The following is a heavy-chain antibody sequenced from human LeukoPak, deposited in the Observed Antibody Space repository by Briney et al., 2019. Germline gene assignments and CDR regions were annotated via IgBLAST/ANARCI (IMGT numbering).Heavy chain of an antibody. CDR1: GFTFNSYR. D-gene: IGHD2-15*01. CDR2: INQQGSEN. J-gene: IGHJ2*01. V-gene: IGHV3-7*04. CDR3: ARVGFCSDSRCHAAGWYFDL. Sequence: GGSLRLSCAASGFTFNSYRMSWVRQAPGKGLEWVANINQQGSENYYLDSVKGRFTISRDNAENSLYLQMSSLRGEDTAVYFFARVGFCSDSRCHAAGWYFDLWGRGTLVTVSS.